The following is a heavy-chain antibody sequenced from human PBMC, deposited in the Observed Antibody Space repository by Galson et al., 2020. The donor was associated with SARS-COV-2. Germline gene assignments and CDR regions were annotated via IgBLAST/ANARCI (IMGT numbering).Heavy chain of an antibody. J-gene: IGHJ6*02. CDR3: ARDDSSGLVQNYYYYYGMDV. V-gene: IGHV3-30-3*01. CDR1: GFTFSSYA. CDR2: ISYDGSNK. Sequence: GGSLRLSCAASGFTFSSYAMHWVRQAPGKGLEWVPVISYDGSNKYYADSVKGRFTISRDNSKNTLYLQMNSLRAEDTAVYYCARDDSSGLVQNYYYYYGMDVWGQGTTVTVSS. D-gene: IGHD3-22*01.